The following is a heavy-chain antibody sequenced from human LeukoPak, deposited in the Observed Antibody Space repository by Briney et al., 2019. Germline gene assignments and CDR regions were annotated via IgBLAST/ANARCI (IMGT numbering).Heavy chain of an antibody. D-gene: IGHD6-19*01. CDR1: GFTVSSNY. CDR2: IYSDGTT. CDR3: AREIPLAGTFYFDN. V-gene: IGHV3-53*01. Sequence: GGSLRLSCAASGFTVSSNYMSWVRQAPGKGLEWVSVIYSDGTTYYADSVKGRFIISRDGSGNTLYLQMNSLRVEDTAVYFCAREIPLAGTFYFDNWGQGTLVTVSS. J-gene: IGHJ4*02.